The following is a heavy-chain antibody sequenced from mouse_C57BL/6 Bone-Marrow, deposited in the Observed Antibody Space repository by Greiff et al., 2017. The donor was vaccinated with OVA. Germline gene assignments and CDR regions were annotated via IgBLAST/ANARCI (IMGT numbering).Heavy chain of an antibody. CDR1: GYTFTSYW. CDR3: ARNYDYDEGFAY. J-gene: IGHJ3*01. D-gene: IGHD2-4*01. Sequence: VKLQQPGAELVKPGASVKMSCKASGYTFTSYWITWVKQRPGQGLEWIGDIYPGSGSTNYNEKFKSKATLTVDTSSSTAYMQLSSLTSEDSAVYYCARNYDYDEGFAYWGQGTLVTVSA. CDR2: IYPGSGST. V-gene: IGHV1-55*01.